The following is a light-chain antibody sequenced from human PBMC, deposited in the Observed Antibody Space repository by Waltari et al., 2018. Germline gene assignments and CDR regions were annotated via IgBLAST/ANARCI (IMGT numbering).Light chain of an antibody. CDR2: KAS. CDR1: QSISNY. CDR3: QQYNTYSS. J-gene: IGKJ2*03. V-gene: IGKV1-5*03. Sequence: DIQMTQSPSTLSASVGDTITITCRASQSISNYLAWYQQTPGKAPTLLIYKASSSGSGGPSRFSGSGSGTEYTLTISSLQPDDFAAYYCQQYNTYSSFGHGTKLEIK.